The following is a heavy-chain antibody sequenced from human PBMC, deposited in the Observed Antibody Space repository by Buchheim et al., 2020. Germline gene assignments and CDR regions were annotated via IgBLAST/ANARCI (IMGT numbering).Heavy chain of an antibody. J-gene: IGHJ5*02. CDR3: ARGIVVPAANTWFAP. CDR2: ISYDGSNK. D-gene: IGHD2-2*01. CDR1: GFTFSSYA. V-gene: IGHV3-30*04. Sequence: QVQLVESGGGVVQPGRYLRLSCAASGFTFSSYAMHWVRQAPGKGLEWVAVISYDGSNKYYADSVKGRLTISRDNYKNTLYLQMNSLRAEYTAVYYCARGIVVPAANTWFAPWGQRTL.